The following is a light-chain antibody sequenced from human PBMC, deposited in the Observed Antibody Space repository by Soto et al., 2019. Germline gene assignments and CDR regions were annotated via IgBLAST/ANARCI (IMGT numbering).Light chain of an antibody. Sequence: DIQMNQSPSTLSASVGDRVTITCRASQSISSWLAWYQQKPGKAPKLLIYDASSLESGVPSRFSGSGSGTEFTLTISSLQPDDFATYYCQQYNSRMYTFGQGTKLEIK. V-gene: IGKV1-5*01. CDR1: QSISSW. CDR3: QQYNSRMYT. J-gene: IGKJ2*01. CDR2: DAS.